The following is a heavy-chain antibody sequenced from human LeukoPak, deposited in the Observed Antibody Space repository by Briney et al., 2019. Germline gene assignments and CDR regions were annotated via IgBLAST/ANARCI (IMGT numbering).Heavy chain of an antibody. V-gene: IGHV4-59*01. CDR3: ARGPRWDYYYYMDV. CDR1: GGSISSYY. J-gene: IGHJ6*03. Sequence: SETLSLTCTVSGGSISSYYWSWIRQPPGKGLEWIAYIYYSGSTNYNPSLKSRVTISVDTSKNQFSLKLSSVTAADTAVYYCARGPRWDYYYYMDVWGKGTTVTISS. D-gene: IGHD3-16*01. CDR2: IYYSGST.